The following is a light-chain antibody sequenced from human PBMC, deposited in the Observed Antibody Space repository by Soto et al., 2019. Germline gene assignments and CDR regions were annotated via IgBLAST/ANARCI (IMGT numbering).Light chain of an antibody. CDR1: QSVSTAY. CDR2: GAS. V-gene: IGKV3-20*01. CDR3: QEYGCSRT. J-gene: IGKJ1*01. Sequence: EIVLTQSPGTLSLSPGEGATLSCRASQSVSTAYLAWYQQKPGQAPRLLIYGASSRATGIPDRFSGSGSGTDFTLTISILEPEDFAVYYCQEYGCSRTFGQGTKVEIK.